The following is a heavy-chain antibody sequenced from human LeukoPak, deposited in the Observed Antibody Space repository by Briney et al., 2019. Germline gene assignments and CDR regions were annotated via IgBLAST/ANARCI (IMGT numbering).Heavy chain of an antibody. V-gene: IGHV3-33*01. CDR2: IWYDGSNK. CDR1: GFTFSSYG. D-gene: IGHD6-13*01. CDR3: ARDLGSYSSSWYGAYYYGMDV. Sequence: GRSLRLSCAASGFTFSSYGMHWVRQAPGKGLEWVAVIWYDGSNKNYADSVKGRVTISRDNSQNTLYLQMNSLRAEDTAVYYCARDLGSYSSSWYGAYYYGMDVWGKGTTVTVSS. J-gene: IGHJ6*04.